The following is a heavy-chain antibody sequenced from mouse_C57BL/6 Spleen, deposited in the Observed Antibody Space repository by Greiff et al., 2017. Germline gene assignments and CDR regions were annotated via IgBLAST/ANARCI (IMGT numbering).Heavy chain of an antibody. J-gene: IGHJ2*01. V-gene: IGHV14-4*01. CDR2: IDPENGDT. CDR1: GFNIKDDY. CDR3: TGGNLYYFDY. Sequence: VQLQQSGAELVRPGASVKLSCTASGFNIKDDYMHWVKRRPEQGLEWIGWIDPENGDTEYASKFQGKATITADTSSNTAYLQLSSLTSEDTAVYYCTGGNLYYFDYWGQGTTLTVSS. D-gene: IGHD2-1*01.